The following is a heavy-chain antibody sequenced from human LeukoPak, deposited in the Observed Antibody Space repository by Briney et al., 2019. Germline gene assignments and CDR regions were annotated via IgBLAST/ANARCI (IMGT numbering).Heavy chain of an antibody. CDR3: TRGPTMVRSDAFDI. J-gene: IGHJ3*02. CDR1: GFTFSSYS. Sequence: SGGSLRLSCAASGFTFSSYSMNWVRQAPGKGLEWFSYISSSSSTIYYADSVKGRFTISRDNAKNPLYLQMNSLRAEDTAVYYCTRGPTMVRSDAFDIWGQGTMVTVSS. V-gene: IGHV3-48*04. CDR2: ISSSSSTI. D-gene: IGHD3-10*01.